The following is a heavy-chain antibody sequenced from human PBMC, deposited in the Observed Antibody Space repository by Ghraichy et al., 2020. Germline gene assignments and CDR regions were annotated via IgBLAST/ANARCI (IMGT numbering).Heavy chain of an antibody. CDR3: ASRSGSYAKGWFDP. J-gene: IGHJ5*02. CDR2: IYYSGST. Sequence: SETLSLTCTVSGGSISSYYWSWIRQPPGKGLEWIGYIYYSGSTNYNPSLKSRVTISVDTSKNQFSLKLSSVTAADTAVYYCASRSGSYAKGWFDPWGQGTLVTVSS. V-gene: IGHV4-59*01. D-gene: IGHD1-26*01. CDR1: GGSISSYY.